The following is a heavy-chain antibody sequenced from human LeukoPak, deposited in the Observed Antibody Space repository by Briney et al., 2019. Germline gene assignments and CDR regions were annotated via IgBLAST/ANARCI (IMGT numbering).Heavy chain of an antibody. CDR1: GYTFTSYG. V-gene: IGHV1-18*01. CDR3: ARGPMTTEGLFSPYYYYYMDV. J-gene: IGHJ6*03. Sequence: ASVKVSCKASGYTFTSYGISWVRQAPGQGLEWMGWISAYNGNTNYAQKLQGRVTMTTDTSTSTAYMELRSLRSDDTAVYYCARGPMTTEGLFSPYYYYYMDVWGKGTTVTVSS. D-gene: IGHD4-11*01. CDR2: ISAYNGNT.